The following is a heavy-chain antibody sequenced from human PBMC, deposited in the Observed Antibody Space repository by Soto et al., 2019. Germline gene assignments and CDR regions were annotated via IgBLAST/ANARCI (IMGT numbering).Heavy chain of an antibody. CDR2: IYYSGRT. Sequence: QLQLQESGPGLVKPSETLSLTCTVSGGSISSISYYWGWIRQPPGKGLEWIGSIYYSGRTYYNPSLKSRGTISVDTSKNQFSLKLSSVTAADTAVYYCARHSNYYYYMDVWGKGTTVTVS. V-gene: IGHV4-39*01. J-gene: IGHJ6*03. CDR3: ARHSNYYYYMDV. CDR1: GGSISSISYY.